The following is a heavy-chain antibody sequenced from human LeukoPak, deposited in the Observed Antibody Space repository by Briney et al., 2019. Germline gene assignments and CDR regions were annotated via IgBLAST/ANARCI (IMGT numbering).Heavy chain of an antibody. V-gene: IGHV1-18*04. CDR2: ISANNGNT. Sequence: ASVKVSCKASGYGFTSYGINWVRQAPGQGLEWMGWISANNGNTKYTQNLQGRVTMTTDTSTSTAYMELRSLRSDDTAVYYCARGPQLFYDPLGMAPDYWGQGTLVTVSS. J-gene: IGHJ4*02. CDR1: GYGFTSYG. CDR3: ARGPQLFYDPLGMAPDY. D-gene: IGHD5-24*01.